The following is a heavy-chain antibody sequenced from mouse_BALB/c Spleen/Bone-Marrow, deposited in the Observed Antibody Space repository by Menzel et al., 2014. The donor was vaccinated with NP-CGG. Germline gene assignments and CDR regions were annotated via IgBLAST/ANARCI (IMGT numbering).Heavy chain of an antibody. D-gene: IGHD2-4*01. J-gene: IGHJ4*01. CDR3: ARKGAMITHYYAMDY. Sequence: EVQGVESGGGLVQPGGSRKLSCAASGFTFSSFGMHWVRQAPEKGLEWVAYISNGSSTIYYADTVKGRFTISRGNPKNTLFLQMTSLRSEDTAMYYCARKGAMITHYYAMDYWGQGTSVTVSS. CDR2: ISNGSSTI. V-gene: IGHV5-17*02. CDR1: GFTFSSFG.